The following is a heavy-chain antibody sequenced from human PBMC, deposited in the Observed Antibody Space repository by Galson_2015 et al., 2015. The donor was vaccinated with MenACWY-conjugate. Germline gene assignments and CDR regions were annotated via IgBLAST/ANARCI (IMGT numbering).Heavy chain of an antibody. V-gene: IGHV3-48*04. CDR2: ISSSSTTI. CDR3: VRGNYYDSSGYSDWDY. J-gene: IGHJ4*02. D-gene: IGHD3-22*01. CDR1: GFTFSSYS. Sequence: SLRLSCAASGFTFSSYSMNWVRQAPGKGLEWVSYISSSSTTIYYADSVKGRFTISRDNAKNSLYLQMNSLRAEDTAVYYCVRGNYYDSSGYSDWDYWGQGTLVTVS.